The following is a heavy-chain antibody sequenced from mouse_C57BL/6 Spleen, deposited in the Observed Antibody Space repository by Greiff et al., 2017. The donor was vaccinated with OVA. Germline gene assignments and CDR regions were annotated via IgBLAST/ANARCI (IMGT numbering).Heavy chain of an antibody. CDR1: GFTFSSYA. Sequence: EVQLVESGGGLVKPGGSLKLSCAASGFTFSSYAMSWVRQTPEKRLEWVATISDGGSYTYYPDNVKGRFTISRDNAKNNLYLQMSHLKSEDTAMYYCAREEGVGYAMDYWGQGTSVTVSS. J-gene: IGHJ4*01. CDR2: ISDGGSYT. D-gene: IGHD1-3*01. CDR3: AREEGVGYAMDY. V-gene: IGHV5-4*01.